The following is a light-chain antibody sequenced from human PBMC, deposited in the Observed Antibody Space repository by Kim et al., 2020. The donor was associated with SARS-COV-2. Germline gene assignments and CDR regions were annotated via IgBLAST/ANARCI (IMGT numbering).Light chain of an antibody. CDR2: QDS. V-gene: IGLV3-1*01. CDR1: KLGDKY. J-gene: IGLJ3*02. Sequence: VSPGQTASITCSGDKLGDKYACWYQQKPGQSPVLVIYQDSKRPSGIPERFSGSNSGNTASLTISGTQTMDEADYYCQAWDSSTAVFGGGTQLTVL. CDR3: QAWDSSTAV.